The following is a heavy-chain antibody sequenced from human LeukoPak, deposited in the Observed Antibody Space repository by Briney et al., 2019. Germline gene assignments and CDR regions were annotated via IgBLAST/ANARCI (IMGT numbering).Heavy chain of an antibody. D-gene: IGHD3-10*01. CDR3: ARAVDYYGSGSYYKRWFDP. Sequence: SQTLSLTCTVSGGSISSGDYYWSWIRQPPGKGLEWIGYISYSGSTYYNPSLKSRVTISLDTSKNQFSLKLRSVTAADTSVYYWARAVDYYGSGSYYKRWFDPWGQGTLVTVPS. CDR1: GGSISSGDYY. V-gene: IGHV4-30-4*08. CDR2: ISYSGST. J-gene: IGHJ5*02.